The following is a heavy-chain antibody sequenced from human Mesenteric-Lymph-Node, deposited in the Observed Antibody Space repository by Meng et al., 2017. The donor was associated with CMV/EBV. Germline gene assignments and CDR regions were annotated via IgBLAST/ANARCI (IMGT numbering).Heavy chain of an antibody. J-gene: IGHJ4*02. Sequence: GSLRLSCTVSGGSISSSSYYWGWIRQPPGKGLEWIGSIYYSGSTYYNPSLKSRVTISVDTSKNQFSLKLSSVTAADTAVYYCARDGDTGWRQSGFDYWGQGTLVTVSS. D-gene: IGHD5-24*01. CDR3: ARDGDTGWRQSGFDY. CDR2: IYYSGST. V-gene: IGHV4-39*07. CDR1: GGSISSSSYY.